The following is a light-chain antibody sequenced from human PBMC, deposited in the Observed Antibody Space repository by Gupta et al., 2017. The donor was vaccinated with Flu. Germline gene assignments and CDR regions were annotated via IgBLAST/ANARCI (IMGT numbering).Light chain of an antibody. CDR1: QSLVDSDGNTY. CDR2: KVS. Sequence: VTLGQPASISCRSSQSLVDSDGNTYLSWLHQRPGQPPRLLIYKVSTRFSGVPDRFSGSGADTDFTLKISRVEAEDVGVYYCRQAKHFPLTFGQGTKVEIK. V-gene: IGKV2-24*01. CDR3: RQAKHFPLT. J-gene: IGKJ1*01.